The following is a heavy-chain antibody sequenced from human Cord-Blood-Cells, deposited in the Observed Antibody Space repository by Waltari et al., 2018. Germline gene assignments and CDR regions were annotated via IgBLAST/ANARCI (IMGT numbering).Heavy chain of an antibody. CDR2: INRDGSST. Sequence: EVQLVESGGGLVQPGGSLRLSCAASGFTFSSYWMHWVRQAPGKGLVWVSRINRDGSSTSYADSVKGRLTISRDNAKNTLYLQMNSLRAEDTAVYYCARVPYGDYVDYWGQGTLVTVSS. V-gene: IGHV3-74*01. D-gene: IGHD4-17*01. CDR3: ARVPYGDYVDY. CDR1: GFTFSSYW. J-gene: IGHJ4*02.